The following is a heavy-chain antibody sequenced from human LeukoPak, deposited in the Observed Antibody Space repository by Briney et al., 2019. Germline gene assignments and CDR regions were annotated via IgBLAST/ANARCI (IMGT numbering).Heavy chain of an antibody. Sequence: GGSLRLSCAASGFIFSTYDMRWVRQAPGKGLEWVSAIGTGGDTYYADSVKGRFTISRDNAKNSLYLQMNSLRVGDTAMYYCAREIMVVTAGADALDIWGPGTMVTVSS. CDR1: GFIFSTYD. V-gene: IGHV3-13*01. D-gene: IGHD2-21*02. CDR2: IGTGGDT. CDR3: AREIMVVTAGADALDI. J-gene: IGHJ3*02.